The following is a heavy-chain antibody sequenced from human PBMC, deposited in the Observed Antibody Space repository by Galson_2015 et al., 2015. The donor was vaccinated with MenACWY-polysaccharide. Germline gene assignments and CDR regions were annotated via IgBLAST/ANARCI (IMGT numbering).Heavy chain of an antibody. CDR1: GYTFSGYH. J-gene: IGHJ4*02. CDR3: GRGGYGTGSGSY. V-gene: IGHV1-2*02. D-gene: IGHD3-10*01. Sequence: SVKVSCKASGYTFSGYHIHWVRQAPGQGLEWMGWIHPNSGGTTFAQKFQGGVTMTRDTSVSTVYMELNSLRSDDTAVYRCGRGGYGTGSGSYWGQGTLVTVSS. CDR2: IHPNSGGT.